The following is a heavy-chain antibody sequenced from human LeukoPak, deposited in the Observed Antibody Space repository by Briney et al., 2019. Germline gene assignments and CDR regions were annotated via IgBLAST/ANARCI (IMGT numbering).Heavy chain of an antibody. D-gene: IGHD3-3*01. CDR2: ISSNGGST. Sequence: QPGGSLRLSCAASGFTFSSYAMHWVRQAPGKGLEYVSAISSNGGSTYYANSVKGRFTISRDNSKNTLYLQMGSLRAEDMAVYYCARGWEWLLYDYYMDVWGKGTTVTVSS. J-gene: IGHJ6*03. V-gene: IGHV3-64*01. CDR1: GFTFSSYA. CDR3: ARGWEWLLYDYYMDV.